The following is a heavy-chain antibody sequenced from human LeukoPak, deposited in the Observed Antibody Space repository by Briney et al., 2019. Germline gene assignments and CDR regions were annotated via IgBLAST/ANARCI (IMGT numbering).Heavy chain of an antibody. Sequence: SETPSLTCAVYGGSFSGYYWSWIRQPPGKGLEWIGEINHSGSTNYNPSLKSRVTISVDTSKNQFSLKLSSVTAADTAVYYCASLLYSSSSPHFDYWGQGTLVTVSS. CDR1: GGSFSGYY. D-gene: IGHD6-6*01. J-gene: IGHJ4*02. CDR2: INHSGST. V-gene: IGHV4-34*01. CDR3: ASLLYSSSSPHFDY.